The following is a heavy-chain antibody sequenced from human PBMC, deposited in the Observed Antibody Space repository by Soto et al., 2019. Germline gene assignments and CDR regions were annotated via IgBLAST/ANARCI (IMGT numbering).Heavy chain of an antibody. CDR3: AKGTRGSYVCDY. D-gene: IGHD2-15*01. CDR1: GFTFSSYG. CDR2: ISYDGSNK. J-gene: IGHJ4*02. V-gene: IGHV3-30*18. Sequence: QVQLVESGGGVVQPGRSLRLSCAASGFTFSSYGMHWVRQAPGKGLEWVAVISYDGSNKDYADSVKGRFTISRDTAKNALYLQMNSLRAEDTAVYYCAKGTRGSYVCDYWGQGTLVTVSS.